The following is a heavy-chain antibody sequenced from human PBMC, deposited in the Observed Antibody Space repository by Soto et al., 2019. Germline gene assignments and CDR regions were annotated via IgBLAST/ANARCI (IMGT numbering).Heavy chain of an antibody. CDR3: AKANCSSTSCYEVFDP. J-gene: IGHJ5*02. V-gene: IGHV3-7*01. Sequence: GSLRLSCAASGFTFSSYWMSWVRQAPGKGLEWVANIKQDGSEKYYVDSVKGRFTISRDNAKNSLYLQMNSLRAEDTAVYYCAKANCSSTSCYEVFDPWGQGTLVTVSS. CDR1: GFTFSSYW. CDR2: IKQDGSEK. D-gene: IGHD2-2*01.